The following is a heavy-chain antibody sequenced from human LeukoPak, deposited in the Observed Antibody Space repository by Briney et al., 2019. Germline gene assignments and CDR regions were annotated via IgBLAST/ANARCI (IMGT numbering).Heavy chain of an antibody. Sequence: SGTLSLTCAVSGVSISSSNWWSWVRQPPGKGLEWIGENYHSGSTNYNPSLKSRVTISVDKSKNQFSLKLSSVTAADTAVYYCASAHSGWFGGYYYGMDVWGQGTTVTVSS. CDR3: ASAHSGWFGGYYYGMDV. V-gene: IGHV4-4*02. CDR2: NYHSGST. J-gene: IGHJ6*02. CDR1: GVSISSSNW. D-gene: IGHD6-19*01.